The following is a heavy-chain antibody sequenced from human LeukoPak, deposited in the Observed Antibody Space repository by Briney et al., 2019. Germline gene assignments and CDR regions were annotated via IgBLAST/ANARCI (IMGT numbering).Heavy chain of an antibody. CDR2: IYHSGST. CDR1: GGSFSGYY. CDR3: AKDNWYSSGWYDY. Sequence: PSETLSLTCAVYGGSFSGYYWNWIRQPPGKGLEWIGEIYHSGSTNYNPSLKSRVTISVDTSKNQFSLKLSSVTAADTAVYYCAKDNWYSSGWYDYWGQGTLVTVSS. D-gene: IGHD6-19*01. V-gene: IGHV4-34*01. J-gene: IGHJ4*02.